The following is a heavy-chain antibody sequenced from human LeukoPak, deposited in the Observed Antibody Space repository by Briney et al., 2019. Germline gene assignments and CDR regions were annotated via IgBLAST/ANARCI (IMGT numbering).Heavy chain of an antibody. D-gene: IGHD1-26*01. Sequence: SETLSLTCTVSGDSISSSTYSTTYYWGWIRRPPGKGLEWIGNIYYSGSTYYNPSLKSRVTISVDTSKNQFSLKLSSVTAADTAVYYCARLGGSYYDVLTDWGQGTLVTVSS. J-gene: IGHJ4*02. CDR2: IYYSGST. V-gene: IGHV4-39*01. CDR1: GDSISSSTYSTTYY. CDR3: ARLGGSYYDVLTD.